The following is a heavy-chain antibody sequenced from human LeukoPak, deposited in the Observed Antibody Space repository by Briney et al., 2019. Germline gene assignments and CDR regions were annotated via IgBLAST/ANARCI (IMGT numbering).Heavy chain of an antibody. D-gene: IGHD2-2*01. Sequence: GGSLRLSCAASGFTFSSYAMSWVRQAPGKGLEWVSVISGSGVSTYYADSVKGRFTISRDNSKNTLYLQMNSLRAEDTALYYCAKGGAVPAARRAFDIWGQGTMVTVSS. CDR2: ISGSGVST. J-gene: IGHJ3*02. V-gene: IGHV3-23*01. CDR1: GFTFSSYA. CDR3: AKGGAVPAARRAFDI.